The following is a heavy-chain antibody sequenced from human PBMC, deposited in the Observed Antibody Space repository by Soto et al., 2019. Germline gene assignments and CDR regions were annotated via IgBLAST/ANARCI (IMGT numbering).Heavy chain of an antibody. CDR2: IYYSGST. D-gene: IGHD6-6*01. CDR1: GGSISSGGYY. Sequence: SEPLSLTCTVAGGSISSGGYYWSWIRQHPGKGLEWIGYIYYSGSTYYNPSLKSRVTISVDTSKNPFSLKLSSVTAADTAVYYWASQYSSSSRGWFDPWGQGTLVTVSS. CDR3: ASQYSSSSRGWFDP. J-gene: IGHJ5*02. V-gene: IGHV4-31*03.